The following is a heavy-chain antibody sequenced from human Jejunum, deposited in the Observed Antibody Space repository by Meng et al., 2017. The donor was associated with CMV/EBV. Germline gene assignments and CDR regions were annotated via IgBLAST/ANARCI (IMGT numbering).Heavy chain of an antibody. V-gene: IGHV3-21*01. CDR2: ISTTSTYI. CDR1: SSYP. D-gene: IGHD1-26*01. Sequence: SSYPMNLVRQAPGKGLEWVSSISTTSTYIYYADSVKGRFTVSRDNAKNSLSLQMNSLRADDTAVYYCARITWGGYSGSYRGNFDYWGQGTLGTVSS. J-gene: IGHJ4*02. CDR3: ARITWGGYSGSYRGNFDY.